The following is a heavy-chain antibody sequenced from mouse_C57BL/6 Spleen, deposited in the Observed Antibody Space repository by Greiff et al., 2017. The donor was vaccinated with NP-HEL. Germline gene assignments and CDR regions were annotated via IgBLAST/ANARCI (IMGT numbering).Heavy chain of an antibody. D-gene: IGHD2-1*01. V-gene: IGHV1-82*01. CDR2: IYPGAGDT. CDR3: ARRVYYGNYEGGAMDY. Sequence: QVQLQQSGPELVKPGASVKISCKASGYAFSSSWMNWVKQRPGKGLEWIGRIYPGAGDTNYNGKFKGKATLTADKSSSTAYMQLSSLTSEDSAVYFCARRVYYGNYEGGAMDYWGQGTSVTVSS. CDR1: GYAFSSSW. J-gene: IGHJ4*01.